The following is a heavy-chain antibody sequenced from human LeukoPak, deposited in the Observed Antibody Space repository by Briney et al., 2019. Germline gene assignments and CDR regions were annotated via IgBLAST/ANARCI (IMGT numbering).Heavy chain of an antibody. J-gene: IGHJ3*01. D-gene: IGHD2-2*01. CDR1: GFTFSSYA. Sequence: GGSLRLSCAASGFTFSSYAMHWVRQAPGKGLEWVAVISYDGSNKYYADSVKGRFTISRDNSKNTLYLQMNSLRGEDTAVYYCAKDLEYQLPDAFDFWGQGTMVTVSS. CDR2: ISYDGSNK. V-gene: IGHV3-30*04. CDR3: AKDLEYQLPDAFDF.